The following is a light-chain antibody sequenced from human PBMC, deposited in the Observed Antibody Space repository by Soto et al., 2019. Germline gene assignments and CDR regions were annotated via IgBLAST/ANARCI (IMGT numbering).Light chain of an antibody. V-gene: IGLV2-8*01. CDR3: SSYAGSNNVV. CDR1: SSDVGAYNY. Sequence: QSALTQPRSVSGSPGHSVTISCTGTSSDVGAYNYVSWYQQHPGKAPKLMISEVSRRPSGVPERFSGSKSGNTASLTVSGLQADDEAHYYCSSYAGSNNVVFGTGTKLTVL. J-gene: IGLJ1*01. CDR2: EVS.